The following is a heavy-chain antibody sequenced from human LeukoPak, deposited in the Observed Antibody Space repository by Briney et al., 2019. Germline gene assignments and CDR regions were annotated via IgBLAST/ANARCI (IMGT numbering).Heavy chain of an antibody. CDR3: AKVGVFDILTGRYYFDY. J-gene: IGHJ4*02. V-gene: IGHV3-23*01. D-gene: IGHD3-9*01. Sequence: PEGSLRLSCAASGFTFSSYGMSWVRQAPGKGLEWVSAVSGSGGSTYYTHSVLGRFTISRDNSKNTLYLQMNSLRAEDTAVYYCAKVGVFDILTGRYYFDYWGQGSLVTVSS. CDR2: VSGSGGST. CDR1: GFTFSSYG.